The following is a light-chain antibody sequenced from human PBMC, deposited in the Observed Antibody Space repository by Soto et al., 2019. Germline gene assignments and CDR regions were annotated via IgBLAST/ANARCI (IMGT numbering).Light chain of an antibody. CDR2: GAT. CDR1: QSVSSSY. J-gene: IGKJ1*01. CDR3: QNYGSSAWT. Sequence: EIVLTQSPGTLSLSPGERATLSCRASQSVSSSYLAWYQQKRGQAPRLLIYGATSRATGIPDRFSGSGTGTDFTLTISKLEPEDFSVYYCQNYGSSAWTFGQGTKVEIK. V-gene: IGKV3-20*01.